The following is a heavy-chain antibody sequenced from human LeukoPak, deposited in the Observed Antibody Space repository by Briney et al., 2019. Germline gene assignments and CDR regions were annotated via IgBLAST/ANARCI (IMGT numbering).Heavy chain of an antibody. CDR3: ARDRVFPVPAANYYYYYMDV. CDR1: GFTFDDYG. D-gene: IGHD2-2*01. V-gene: IGHV3-20*04. CDR2: INWNGGST. J-gene: IGHJ6*03. Sequence: GGSPRLSCAASGFTFDDYGMSWVRQAPGEGLEWVSGINWNGGSTGYADSAKGRFTISRDNAKNSLYLQMNSLRAEDTALYYCARDRVFPVPAANYYYYYMDVWGKGTTVTVSS.